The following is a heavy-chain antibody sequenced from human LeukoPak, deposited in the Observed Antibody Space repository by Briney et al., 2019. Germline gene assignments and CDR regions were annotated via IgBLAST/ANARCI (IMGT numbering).Heavy chain of an antibody. CDR3: ARPEDLDVVVVAALDAFDI. D-gene: IGHD2-15*01. CDR2: ISSSGSTI. CDR1: GFTFSDYY. V-gene: IGHV3-11*04. J-gene: IGHJ3*02. Sequence: PGGSLRLSCAASGFTFSDYYMSWIRQAPGKGLEWVSYISSSGSTIYYADSVKGRFTISRDNAKNSLYLQMNSLRAEDTAVYYCARPEDLDVVVVAALDAFDIWGQGTMVTVSS.